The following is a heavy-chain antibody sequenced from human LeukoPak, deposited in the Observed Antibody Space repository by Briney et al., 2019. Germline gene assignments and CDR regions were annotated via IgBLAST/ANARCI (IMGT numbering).Heavy chain of an antibody. Sequence: GGSLRLSCAASGFTFSSYSMNWVRQAPGKGLEWVSYISSSSSTIYYADSVKGRFTISRDNAKNSLYLQMNSLRAEDTAVYYCAKEGRFLEWLPADDAFDIWGQGTMVTVSS. CDR1: GFTFSSYS. J-gene: IGHJ3*02. CDR3: AKEGRFLEWLPADDAFDI. CDR2: ISSSSSTI. V-gene: IGHV3-48*01. D-gene: IGHD3-3*01.